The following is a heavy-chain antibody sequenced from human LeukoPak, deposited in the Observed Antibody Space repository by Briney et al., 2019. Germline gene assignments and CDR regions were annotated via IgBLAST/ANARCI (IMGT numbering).Heavy chain of an antibody. V-gene: IGHV3-23*01. CDR2: ISGGGYTT. CDR3: AKDPHPSYCPRECYGG. D-gene: IGHD4/OR15-4a*01. Sequence: GGSLRLSCAASRFTFSSYSMSWVCQAPGKGLEWVSTISGGGYTTYYADSVRGRFTISRDNSKNTLFLQMNSLRPEDTAVYYCAKDPHPSYCPRECYGGWGQGTLVTVSS. J-gene: IGHJ4*02. CDR1: RFTFSSYS.